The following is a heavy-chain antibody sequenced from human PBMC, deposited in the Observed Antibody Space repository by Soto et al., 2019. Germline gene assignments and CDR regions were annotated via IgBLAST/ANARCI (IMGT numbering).Heavy chain of an antibody. J-gene: IGHJ4*02. Sequence: PGGSLRLSCAASGFTFSSYGMHWVRQAPGKGLEWVAVIWYDGSNKYYADSVKGRFTISRDNSKNTLYLQMNSLRAEDTAVYYCARGGWGSRYDVWSGYYTESVPFDYWGQGTLVTVSS. V-gene: IGHV3-33*01. CDR2: IWYDGSNK. D-gene: IGHD3-3*01. CDR3: ARGGWGSRYDVWSGYYTESVPFDY. CDR1: GFTFSSYG.